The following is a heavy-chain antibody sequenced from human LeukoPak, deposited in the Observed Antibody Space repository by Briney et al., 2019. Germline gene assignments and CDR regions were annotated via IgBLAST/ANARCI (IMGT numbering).Heavy chain of an antibody. Sequence: GGSLRLSCAASGFTFSSYEMNWVRQAPGKGLEWVSYISSSGSTIYYADSVKGRFTISRDNAKNSLYLQMNSLRAEDTAVYYCAKRGIAVAGTPPNYYYYMDVWGKGTTVTISS. CDR2: ISSSGSTI. CDR3: AKRGIAVAGTPPNYYYYMDV. D-gene: IGHD6-19*01. J-gene: IGHJ6*03. CDR1: GFTFSSYE. V-gene: IGHV3-48*03.